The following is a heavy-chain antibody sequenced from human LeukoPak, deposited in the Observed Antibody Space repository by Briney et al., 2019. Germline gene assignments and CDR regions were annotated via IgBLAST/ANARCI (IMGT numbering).Heavy chain of an antibody. Sequence: GASVKVSCKASGYTFTDYYMHWVRQAPGQGLEWMGWINGNSGGTNYAQKFQGRVTMTRDTSISTAYMELTRLRPDDTAVYFCARTGPMAYFDYWGQGSLVTVSS. J-gene: IGHJ4*02. D-gene: IGHD5-24*01. CDR3: ARTGPMAYFDY. CDR2: INGNSGGT. CDR1: GYTFTDYY. V-gene: IGHV1-2*02.